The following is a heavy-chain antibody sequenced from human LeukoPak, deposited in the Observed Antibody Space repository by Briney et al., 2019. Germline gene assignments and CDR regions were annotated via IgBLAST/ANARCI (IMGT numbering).Heavy chain of an antibody. J-gene: IGHJ4*02. CDR2: ISAYNGNT. CDR1: GYTFTSYG. CDR3: ARDGLYNDYVWGSYRYIGY. V-gene: IGHV1-18*01. D-gene: IGHD3-16*02. Sequence: GASVKVSCKASGYTFTSYGISWVRQAPGQGLEWMGWISAYNGNTNYAQKLQGRVTMTTDTSTSTAYMELRSLRSDDTAVYYCARDGLYNDYVWGSYRYIGYWGQGTLVTVSS.